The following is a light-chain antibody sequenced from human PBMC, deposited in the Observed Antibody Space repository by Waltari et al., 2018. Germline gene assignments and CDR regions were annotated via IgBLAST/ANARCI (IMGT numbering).Light chain of an antibody. J-gene: IGLJ2*01. Sequence: QSVLTQPPSASGTPGQTVTISCSGSDSNIGSKPVSWYQQLPGSAPTLLIYSNDRRPSGVPDRFSGSKSGTSASLAITGLQSEDEADYHCAAWDVRLNTVVFGGGTKLTVL. CDR1: DSNIGSKP. V-gene: IGLV1-44*01. CDR2: SND. CDR3: AAWDVRLNTVV.